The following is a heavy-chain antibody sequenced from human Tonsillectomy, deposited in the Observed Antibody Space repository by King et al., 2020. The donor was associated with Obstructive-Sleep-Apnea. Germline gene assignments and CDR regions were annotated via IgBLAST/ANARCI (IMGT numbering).Heavy chain of an antibody. CDR3: AKEMITAAGTGGMDV. CDR1: GFTFSSYG. D-gene: IGHD6-13*01. Sequence: VQLVESGGGVLQPGRSLRLSCASSGFTFSSYGMHWVCQAPGKGLEWMAVISYDGSNKYYSDSMKGRFTISRDNSKNTLYLQMNSLRAEDTAVYYCAKEMITAAGTGGMDVWGQGTTVTVSS. J-gene: IGHJ6*02. CDR2: ISYDGSNK. V-gene: IGHV3-30*18.